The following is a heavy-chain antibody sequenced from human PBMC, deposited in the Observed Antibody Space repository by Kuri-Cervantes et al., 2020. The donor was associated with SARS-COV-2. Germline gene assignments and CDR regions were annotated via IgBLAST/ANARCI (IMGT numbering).Heavy chain of an antibody. J-gene: IGHJ6*02. CDR3: ARGRVYARRIYYYYYGMDV. V-gene: IGHV4-34*01. CDR2: INHSGST. Sequence: GSLRLSCAVYGGSFSGYYWSWIRQPPGKGLEWIGEINHSGSTNYNPSLKSQVTISVDTSKNQFSLKLSSVTAADTAVYYCARGRVYARRIYYYYYGMDVWGQGTTVTVSS. D-gene: IGHD3-16*01. CDR1: GGSFSGYY.